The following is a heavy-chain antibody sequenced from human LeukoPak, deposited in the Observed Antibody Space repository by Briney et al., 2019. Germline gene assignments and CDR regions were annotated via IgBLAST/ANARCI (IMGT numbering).Heavy chain of an antibody. V-gene: IGHV1-24*01. CDR3: ATPPVWFGEFMSGNSILGYFQD. CDR1: GHTLTELS. D-gene: IGHD3-10*01. Sequence: ASVKVSCKISGHTLTELSIHWVRQAPGKGLEWMGGFDTQEGETIFAQNFQGRVTMTEDASSDTAYMELSSLTSEDTAVYYCATPPVWFGEFMSGNSILGYFQDWGQGTLVTVSS. CDR2: FDTQEGET. J-gene: IGHJ1*01.